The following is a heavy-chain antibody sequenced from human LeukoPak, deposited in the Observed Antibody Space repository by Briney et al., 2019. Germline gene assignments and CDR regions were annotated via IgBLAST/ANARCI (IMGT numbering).Heavy chain of an antibody. CDR1: GFTVSSNY. V-gene: IGHV3-66*01. Sequence: GGSLRLSCAASGFTVSSNYMSWVRRAPGKGLEWVSVIHSGGSTYYADSVKGRFTISRDNSKNTLYLQMNSLRAEDTAVYYCARGLGEIYGSGSYYNDYWGQGTLVTVSS. J-gene: IGHJ4*02. CDR3: ARGLGEIYGSGSYYNDY. CDR2: IHSGGST. D-gene: IGHD3-10*01.